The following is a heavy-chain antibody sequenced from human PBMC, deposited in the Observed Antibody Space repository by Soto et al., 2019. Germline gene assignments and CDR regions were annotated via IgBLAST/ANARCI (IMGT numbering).Heavy chain of an antibody. Sequence: ESLKISCKGSGYSLTSYWISWVRQMPGKGLEWMGRIDPSDSYTNYSPSFQGHVTISADKSISTAYLQWSSLKASDTAMYYCARLSYYYDSSGYPDYWGQGTLVTVS. CDR3: ARLSYYYDSSGYPDY. D-gene: IGHD3-22*01. V-gene: IGHV5-10-1*01. J-gene: IGHJ4*02. CDR1: GYSLTSYW. CDR2: IDPSDSYT.